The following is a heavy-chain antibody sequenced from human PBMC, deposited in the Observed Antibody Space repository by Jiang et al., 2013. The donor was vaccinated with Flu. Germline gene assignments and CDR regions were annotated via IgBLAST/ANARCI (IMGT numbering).Heavy chain of an antibody. Sequence: LLKPSETLSLTCAVYGGSFSGYYWSWIRQPPGKGLEWIGEINHSGSTNYNPSLKSRVTISVDTSKNQFSLKLSSVTAADTAVYYCATSGSLNSSSWTYFDYWGQGTLVTVSS. CDR2: INHSGST. D-gene: IGHD6-13*01. J-gene: IGHJ4*02. CDR3: ATSGSLNSSSWTYFDY. CDR1: GGSFSGYY. V-gene: IGHV4-34*01.